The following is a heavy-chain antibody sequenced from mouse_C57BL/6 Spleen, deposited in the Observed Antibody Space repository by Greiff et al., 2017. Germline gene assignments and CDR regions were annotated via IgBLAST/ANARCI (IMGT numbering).Heavy chain of an antibody. CDR1: GFSFTSYG. J-gene: IGHJ3*01. Sequence: QVQLKESGPGLVQPSQSLSITCTVSGFSFTSYGVHWVRQPPGKGLEWLGVIWSGGSTDYNAAFISSLSISKEDSKSQVFFKMNSLQADATAIYYCAKSYGSSSAWFAYWGQGTLVTVSA. CDR2: IWSGGST. D-gene: IGHD1-1*01. CDR3: AKSYGSSSAWFAY. V-gene: IGHV2-4*01.